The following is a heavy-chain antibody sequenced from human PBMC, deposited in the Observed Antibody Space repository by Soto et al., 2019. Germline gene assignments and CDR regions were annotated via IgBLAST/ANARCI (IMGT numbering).Heavy chain of an antibody. V-gene: IGHV4-30-4*01. CDR3: ARARIAAAGDEDWFDP. CDR1: GGSISSGDDY. Sequence: QVQLQESGPGLVKPSQTLSLTCTVSGGSISSGDDYWSWIRQPPGKGMEWIGYIYYSGRTYYNPSLKSRVTISVDTSKNQFSLKLSSVTAADTAVYYCARARIAAAGDEDWFDPWGQGNLGTVSS. D-gene: IGHD6-13*01. J-gene: IGHJ5*02. CDR2: IYYSGRT.